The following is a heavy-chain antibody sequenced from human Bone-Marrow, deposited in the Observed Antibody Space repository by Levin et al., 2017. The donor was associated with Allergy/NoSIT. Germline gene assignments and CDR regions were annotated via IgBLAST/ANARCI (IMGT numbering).Heavy chain of an antibody. J-gene: IGHJ4*02. CDR3: ARDFYLGYCSGGSCYYIDH. D-gene: IGHD2-15*01. Sequence: SCAASGFTFSDYTMNWVRQAPGKGLEWVSSINSSSSYIYYADSVKGRFTISRDNAKNSLYLQMNSLRAEDTAVYFCARDFYLGYCSGGSCYYIDHWGQGTLVTVSS. V-gene: IGHV3-21*01. CDR2: INSSSSYI. CDR1: GFTFSDYT.